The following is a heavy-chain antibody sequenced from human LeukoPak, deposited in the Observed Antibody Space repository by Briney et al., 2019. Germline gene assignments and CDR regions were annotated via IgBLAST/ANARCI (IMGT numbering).Heavy chain of an antibody. Sequence: SETLSLTCTVSGGSISSSSYYWGWIRQPPGKGLEWIGSIYYSGSTYYNPSLKSRVTISVDTSKNQFSLKLSSVTAADTAVYYCARLLATNYFGYWGQGTLVTVSS. J-gene: IGHJ4*02. V-gene: IGHV4-39*01. CDR2: IYYSGST. CDR3: ARLLATNYFGY. D-gene: IGHD3-3*01. CDR1: GGSISSSSYY.